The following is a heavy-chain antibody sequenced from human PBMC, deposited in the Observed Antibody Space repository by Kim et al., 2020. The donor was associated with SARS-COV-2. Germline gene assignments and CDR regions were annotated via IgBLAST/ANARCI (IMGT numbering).Heavy chain of an antibody. Sequence: GGSLRLSCAASGFTFSSYWMHWVRQAPGKGLVWVSRINSDGSSTSYADSVKGRFTISRDNAKNTLYLQMNSLRAEDTAVYYCARVIYYDFWSGYPFDYWGQGTLVTVSS. J-gene: IGHJ4*02. CDR1: GFTFSSYW. CDR3: ARVIYYDFWSGYPFDY. V-gene: IGHV3-74*01. D-gene: IGHD3-3*01. CDR2: INSDGSST.